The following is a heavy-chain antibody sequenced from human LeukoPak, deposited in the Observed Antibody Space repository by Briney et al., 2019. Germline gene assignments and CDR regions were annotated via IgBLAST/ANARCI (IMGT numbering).Heavy chain of an antibody. V-gene: IGHV5-51*01. CDR1: GDTLLKSW. CDR3: SRPVMCTTASCSHDS. D-gene: IGHD2-21*01. CDR2: INTDDSEI. Sequence: GESLKISCKGFGDTLLKSWIGWVRQVPGKGLEWMGIINTDDSEIRYSPSFQGQVTIPVDRSTKTAYLQWRSLEATDTALYYCSRPVMCTTASCSHDSWGQGTLVTVSS. J-gene: IGHJ5*01.